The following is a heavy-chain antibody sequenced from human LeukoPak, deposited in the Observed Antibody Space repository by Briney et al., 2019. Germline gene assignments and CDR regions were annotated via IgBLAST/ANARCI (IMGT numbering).Heavy chain of an antibody. V-gene: IGHV4-59*01. CDR1: GVSIDSYH. CDR3: AGGTAVTTRPFDY. J-gene: IGHJ4*02. CDR2: FYYTGST. Sequence: PSETLSLTCSVSGVSIDSYHWSWIRQPPGKGLEWIGYFYYTGSTNYSPSFEGRVTISEDTSKNQISLRLTSVTAADTAVYYCAGGTAVTTRPFDYWGQGTLVTVSS. D-gene: IGHD4-17*01.